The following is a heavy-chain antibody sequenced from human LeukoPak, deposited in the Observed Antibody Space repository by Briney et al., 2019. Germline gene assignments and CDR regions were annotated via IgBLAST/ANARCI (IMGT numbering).Heavy chain of an antibody. CDR2: ISAYNGNT. CDR3: ARNSPGYYGSGSRMDV. Sequence: ASVKVSCKASGYTFTSYGISWVRQAPGQGLEWMGWISAYNGNTNYAQKLQGRVTMTTDTPTSTAYMELRSLRSDDTAVYYCARNSPGYYGSGSRMDVWGKGTTVTVSS. CDR1: GYTFTSYG. V-gene: IGHV1-18*04. J-gene: IGHJ6*04. D-gene: IGHD3-10*01.